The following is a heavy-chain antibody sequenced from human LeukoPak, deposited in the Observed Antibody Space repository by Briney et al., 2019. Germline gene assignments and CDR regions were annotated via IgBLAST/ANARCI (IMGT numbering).Heavy chain of an antibody. CDR2: ISGSGGTT. J-gene: IGHJ1*01. CDR3: AKEEGYYYDSGGYYVEYFQH. D-gene: IGHD3-22*01. V-gene: IGHV3-23*01. Sequence: GGSLRLSCAASGFTFNNYAMSWARQAPGKGLEWVSAISGSGGTTYYADSVKGRFTFSRDNSKNTLYLQMNSLRAEDTAVYYCAKEEGYYYDSGGYYVEYFQHWGQGTLVTVSS. CDR1: GFTFNNYA.